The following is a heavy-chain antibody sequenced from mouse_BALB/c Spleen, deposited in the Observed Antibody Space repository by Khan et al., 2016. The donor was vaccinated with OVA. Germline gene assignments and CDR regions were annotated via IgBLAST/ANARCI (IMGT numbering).Heavy chain of an antibody. CDR3: ARCGSARATWDYGDY. D-gene: IGHD3-1*01. V-gene: IGHV1-63*02. CDR1: GYTFTNYW. Sequence: VQLQQSGAELVRPGTSVKMSCKAAGYTFTNYWIGWVKQRPGHGLEWIGDIFPGGGYTNYNEKFKGKATLTADKSSSTAYMQLSSLTSEDSALYYFARCGSARATWDYGDYWGQGTTLTVSS. CDR2: IFPGGGYT. J-gene: IGHJ2*01.